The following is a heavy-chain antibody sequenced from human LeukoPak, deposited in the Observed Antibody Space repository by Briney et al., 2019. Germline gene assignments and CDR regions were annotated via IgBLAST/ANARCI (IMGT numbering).Heavy chain of an antibody. CDR1: GGSISSSNYY. J-gene: IGHJ4*02. Sequence: SETLSLTCTVSGGSISSSNYYWGWIRQPPGKGLEGIGNIYYSGSTYYNPSFKRRLTISVDTSKNQFSLKLSSVTAADTAVYYCASLRTGDFDYWGQGTLVTVSS. V-gene: IGHV4-39*01. D-gene: IGHD3-10*01. CDR2: IYYSGST. CDR3: ASLRTGDFDY.